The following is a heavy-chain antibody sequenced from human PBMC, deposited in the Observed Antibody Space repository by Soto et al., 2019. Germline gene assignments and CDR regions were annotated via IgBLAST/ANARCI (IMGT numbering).Heavy chain of an antibody. CDR2: IYSGGSA. CDR3: ARHGYSYGGGYFDY. D-gene: IGHD5-18*01. V-gene: IGHV3-66*04. CDR1: GFTVSSNY. J-gene: IGHJ4*02. Sequence: EVQLVESRGGLVQPGGSLRLYCAASGFTVSSNYMSWVRQAPGKGLEWVSVIYSGGSAYYADSVKGRFTISRDNSKNTLYLQMNSLRAEDTAVYYCARHGYSYGGGYFDYWGQGTLVTVSS.